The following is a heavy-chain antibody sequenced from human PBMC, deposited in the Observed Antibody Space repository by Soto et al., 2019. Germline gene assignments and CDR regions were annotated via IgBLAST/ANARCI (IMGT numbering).Heavy chain of an antibody. D-gene: IGHD6-6*01. Sequence: EVQLSESGGGLVQPGGSLRLSCGGAGFTFSGSAVSWVRQAPGRGLEWVSGISGGGSTEYADSEKGRFGIYRDNSKDTVYLYMNSLRDDDTAVYYCARQTGAIVARTPDHWGQGLLVTVSS. V-gene: IGHV3-23*01. CDR1: GFTFSGSA. CDR2: ISGGGST. J-gene: IGHJ4*02. CDR3: ARQTGAIVARTPDH.